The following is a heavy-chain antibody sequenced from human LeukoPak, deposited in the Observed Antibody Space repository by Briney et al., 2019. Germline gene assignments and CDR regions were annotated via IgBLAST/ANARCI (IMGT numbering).Heavy chain of an antibody. CDR2: IIPIFGTA. Sequence: SVKVSCKASGGTFSSYAISWVRQAPGQGLEWMGRIIPIFGTANCAQKFQGRVTITTDESTSTAYMELSSLRSEDTAVYYCAREYCSGGSCYPNWFDPWGQGTLVTVSS. D-gene: IGHD2-15*01. J-gene: IGHJ5*02. V-gene: IGHV1-69*05. CDR1: GGTFSSYA. CDR3: AREYCSGGSCYPNWFDP.